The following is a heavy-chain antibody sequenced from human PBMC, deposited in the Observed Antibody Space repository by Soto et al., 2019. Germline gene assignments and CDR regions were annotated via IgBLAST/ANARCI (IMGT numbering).Heavy chain of an antibody. CDR1: GGSISSYY. D-gene: IGHD3-3*01. Sequence: PSETLSLTCTVSGGSISSYYWSWIRQPPGKGLEWIGYIYYSGSTNYNPSLKSRVTISVDTSKNQFSLKLSSVTAADTAVYYCARAQARYDFWSGYYLPNYYMDVWGKGTTVTVSS. V-gene: IGHV4-59*01. CDR2: IYYSGST. CDR3: ARAQARYDFWSGYYLPNYYMDV. J-gene: IGHJ6*03.